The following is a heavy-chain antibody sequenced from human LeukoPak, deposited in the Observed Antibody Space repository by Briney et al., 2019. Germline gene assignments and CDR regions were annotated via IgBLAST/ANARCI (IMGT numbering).Heavy chain of an antibody. CDR1: GGSFSGYY. CDR2: INHSGST. V-gene: IGHV4-34*01. J-gene: IGHJ4*02. D-gene: IGHD2-21*02. CDR3: AGTEVYCGGDCYSAIDY. Sequence: SETLSLTCAVYGGSFSGYYWSWIRQPPGKGLEWIGEINHSGSTNYNPSLKSRVTLSVDTSKNQFSLKLSSVTAADTAVYYCAGTEVYCGGDCYSAIDYWGQGTLVTVSS.